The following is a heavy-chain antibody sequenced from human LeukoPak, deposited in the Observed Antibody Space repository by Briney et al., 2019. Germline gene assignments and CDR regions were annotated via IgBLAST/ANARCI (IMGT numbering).Heavy chain of an antibody. D-gene: IGHD3-10*01. CDR3: AKAGFGELLSPPGH. CDR1: GFTFSSYG. V-gene: IGHV3-30*18. J-gene: IGHJ4*02. CDR2: ISYDGSNK. Sequence: GGSLRLSCAASGFTFSSYGMHWVRQAPGKGLEWVAVISYDGSNKYYADSVKGRFTISRDNSKNTLYLQMNSLRAEDTAVYYCAKAGFGELLSPPGHWGQGTLVTVSS.